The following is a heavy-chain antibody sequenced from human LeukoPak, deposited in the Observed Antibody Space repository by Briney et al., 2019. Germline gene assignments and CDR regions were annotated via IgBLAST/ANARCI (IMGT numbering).Heavy chain of an antibody. V-gene: IGHV3-21*01. CDR3: SRAYCGGDCPPGL. CDR2: ISSSSSYI. CDR1: GFTFSSYS. J-gene: IGHJ4*02. Sequence: GGSLRLSCAASGFTFSSYSMIWVRQAPGKGLEWVSSISSSSSYIYYADSVKGRFTISRDNAKNSLYLQMNSLRAEDTAVYYCSRAYCGGDCPPGLWGQGTLVTVSS. D-gene: IGHD2-21*02.